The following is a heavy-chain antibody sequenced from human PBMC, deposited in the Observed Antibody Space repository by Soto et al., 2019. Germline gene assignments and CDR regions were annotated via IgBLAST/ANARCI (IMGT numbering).Heavy chain of an antibody. Sequence: SQTLSLTCAISGDSVSSNSAAWNWIRQSPSRGLEWLGRTFYRSKWYNDYAVSVKSRITVNPDTSKNQFSLQLNSVTPEDTAVYYWARSPHLARDFDYWGQGILVTVAS. D-gene: IGHD5-12*01. CDR2: TFYRSKWYN. CDR3: ARSPHLARDFDY. J-gene: IGHJ4*02. V-gene: IGHV6-1*01. CDR1: GDSVSSNSAA.